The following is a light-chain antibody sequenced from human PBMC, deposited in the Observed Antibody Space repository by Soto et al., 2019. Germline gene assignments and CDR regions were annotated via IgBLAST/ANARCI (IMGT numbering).Light chain of an antibody. V-gene: IGLV2-14*01. CDR3: SSYTSSSTLEV. J-gene: IGLJ1*01. CDR2: EVS. CDR1: SSDVGGYNY. Sequence: QSALTQPASVSGSPGQSITISCIGTSSDVGGYNYVSWYQQHPGKAPKLMIYEVSNRPSGVSNRFSGSKSGNTASLTISGLQAEDEADYYCSSYTSSSTLEVFGTGTKLTVL.